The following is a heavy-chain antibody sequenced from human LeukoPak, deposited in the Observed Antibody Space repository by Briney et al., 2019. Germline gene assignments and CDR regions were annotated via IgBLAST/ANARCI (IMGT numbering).Heavy chain of an antibody. CDR3: VNHDYGDSYVG. J-gene: IGHJ4*02. CDR2: ITPDGTKT. D-gene: IGHD4-17*01. CDR1: GITFNIYW. V-gene: IGHV3-74*01. Sequence: PGGSLRLSCEASGITFNIYWMHWVRQAPGKGLLWVSRITPDGTKTDYADSVKGRFTISRDNAKNTLYLQMNSLRAEDAAVYFCVNHDYGDSYVGGGQGTLVTVSS.